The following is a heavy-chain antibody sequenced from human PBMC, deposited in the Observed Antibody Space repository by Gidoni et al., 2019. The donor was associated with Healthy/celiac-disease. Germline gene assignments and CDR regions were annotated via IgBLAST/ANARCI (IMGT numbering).Heavy chain of an antibody. Sequence: QVQLQQWGAGLLQPSATLSLPCAVYGGSFSGYYWSWIRQPPGKGLEWIGEINHSGSTNYNPSLKSRVTISVDTSKNQFSLKLSSVTAADTAVYYCARGWKYYGSGRMGSTNWFDPWGQGTLVTVSS. V-gene: IGHV4-34*01. CDR2: INHSGST. J-gene: IGHJ5*02. D-gene: IGHD3-10*01. CDR1: GGSFSGYY. CDR3: ARGWKYYGSGRMGSTNWFDP.